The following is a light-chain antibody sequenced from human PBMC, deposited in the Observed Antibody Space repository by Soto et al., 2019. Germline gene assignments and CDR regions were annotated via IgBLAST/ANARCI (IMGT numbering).Light chain of an antibody. CDR3: QQRSNWPPYT. CDR2: GAS. CDR1: QSVSNN. J-gene: IGKJ2*01. V-gene: IGKV3-15*01. Sequence: EIVMTQSPATLSVSPGERATLSCRASQSVSNNLAWYQQTPGQAPRLLIYGASTRATGIPARFSGSGSGTEFTLTISSLQSEDFAVYYGQQRSNWPPYTFGQGTKLEIK.